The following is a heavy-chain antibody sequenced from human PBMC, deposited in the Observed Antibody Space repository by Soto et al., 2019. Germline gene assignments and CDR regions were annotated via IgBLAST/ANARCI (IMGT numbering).Heavy chain of an antibody. J-gene: IGHJ4*02. Sequence: SETLSLTCAVYGGSFSGYYWSWIRQPPGKGLEWIGEINHSGSTNYNPSLKSRVTISVDTSKNQFSLKLSSVTAADTAVYYCARENLLEWLYIAYWGQGTLVPVSS. CDR1: GGSFSGYY. CDR2: INHSGST. D-gene: IGHD3-3*01. V-gene: IGHV4-34*01. CDR3: ARENLLEWLYIAY.